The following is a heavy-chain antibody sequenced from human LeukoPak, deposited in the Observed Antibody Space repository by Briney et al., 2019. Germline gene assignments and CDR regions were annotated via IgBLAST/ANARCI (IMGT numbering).Heavy chain of an antibody. CDR1: GGSISSYY. J-gene: IGHJ5*02. Sequence: PSETLSLTCTVSGGSISSYYWSWIRQPPGKGLEWIGYIYYSGSTYYNPSLKSRVTISVDTSKNQFSLKLSSVTAADTAVYYCARRTRITIFGVDDPGRSWFDPWGQGTLVTVSS. CDR3: ARRTRITIFGVDDPGRSWFDP. V-gene: IGHV4-59*04. D-gene: IGHD3-3*01. CDR2: IYYSGST.